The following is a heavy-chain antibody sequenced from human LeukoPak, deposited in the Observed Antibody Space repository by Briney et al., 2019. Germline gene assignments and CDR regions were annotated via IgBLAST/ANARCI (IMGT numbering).Heavy chain of an antibody. V-gene: IGHV4-61*02. CDR1: GDSISSGTYY. J-gene: IGHJ5*02. CDR3: ARGVGSGSSNWFDP. D-gene: IGHD6-6*01. Sequence: SQTLSLTCTVSGDSISSGTYYWSWIRQPAGKGLEWIGRVYSSGNTNYNPSLKSRVTISIDTSKNQFSLKLSSVTAADTAAYYCARGVGSGSSNWFDPWGQGTLVTVSS. CDR2: VYSSGNT.